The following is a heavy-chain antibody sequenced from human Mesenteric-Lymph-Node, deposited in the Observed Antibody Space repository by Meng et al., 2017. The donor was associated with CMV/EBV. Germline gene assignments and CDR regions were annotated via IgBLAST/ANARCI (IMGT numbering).Heavy chain of an antibody. Sequence: GGSLRLSCAASGFTFSSYSMNWVRQAPGKGLEWVSSISSSSSYIYYADSVRGRFTISRDNAKNSLYLQMNRLRAEDTAVYYCAREEAVTTRSYYYYYGMDVWGQGTTVTVSS. V-gene: IGHV3-21*01. CDR2: ISSSSSYI. J-gene: IGHJ6*02. D-gene: IGHD4-11*01. CDR1: GFTFSSYS. CDR3: AREEAVTTRSYYYYYGMDV.